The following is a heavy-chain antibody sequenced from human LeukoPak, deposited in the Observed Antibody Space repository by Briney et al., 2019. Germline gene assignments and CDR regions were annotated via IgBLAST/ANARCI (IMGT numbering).Heavy chain of an antibody. Sequence: GGSLRLSCAASGFTVSSNYMSWVRQAPGKGLGWVSVIYSGGSTYYADSVKGRFTISRDNSKNTLYLQMNSLRAEDTAVYYCARDSYVLLWFGELIDAFDIWGQGTMVTVSS. D-gene: IGHD3-10*01. CDR1: GFTVSSNY. V-gene: IGHV3-66*01. CDR3: ARDSYVLLWFGELIDAFDI. CDR2: IYSGGST. J-gene: IGHJ3*02.